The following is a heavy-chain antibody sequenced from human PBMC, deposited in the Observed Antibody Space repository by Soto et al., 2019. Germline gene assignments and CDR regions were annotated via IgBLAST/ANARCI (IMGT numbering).Heavy chain of an antibody. CDR1: DDSINSDKYY. D-gene: IGHD3-3*01. J-gene: IGHJ4*02. V-gene: IGHV4-31*03. CDR3: ARAPETPPIFGVVRPYFFDF. Sequence: SETLSLTCSVSDDSINSDKYYWGWIRQPPGKGLEWIGYIFYSDSFYYTPSLKGRVVILADTSKNQFTLKLSSVTDADTAVYYCARAPETPPIFGVVRPYFFDFWGQGTLVTVSS. CDR2: IFYSDSF.